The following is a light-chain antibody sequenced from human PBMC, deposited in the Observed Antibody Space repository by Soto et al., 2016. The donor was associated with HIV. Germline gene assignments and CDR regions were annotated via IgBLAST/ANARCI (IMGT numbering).Light chain of an antibody. V-gene: IGKV2-24*01. CDR2: YVS. CDR3: MQGSHFPPWT. J-gene: IGKJ1*01. CDR1: QSLVHSDGNTY. Sequence: DIVMTQTPLSSPATLGQPASISCRSSQSLVHSDGNTYLSWLHQRPGQPPRLLIYYVSNRFSGVSDRFSGSGSGTDFTLEISRVEAEDVGVYYCMQGSHFPPWTFGQGTTVEIQ.